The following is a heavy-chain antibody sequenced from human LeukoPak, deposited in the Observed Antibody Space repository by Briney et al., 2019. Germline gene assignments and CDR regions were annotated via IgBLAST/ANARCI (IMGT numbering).Heavy chain of an antibody. V-gene: IGHV4-39*07. CDR3: ARFPLIPATANAFDI. CDR1: GGSISSSSYY. CDR2: IYYSGST. Sequence: SETLSLTCTVSGGSISSSSYYWGWIRQPPGKGLEWIGSIYYSGSTYYNPSLKSRVTISVDTSKNQFSLKLSSVTAADTAVYYCARFPLIPATANAFDIWGQGTMVTVSS. J-gene: IGHJ3*02. D-gene: IGHD2-2*01.